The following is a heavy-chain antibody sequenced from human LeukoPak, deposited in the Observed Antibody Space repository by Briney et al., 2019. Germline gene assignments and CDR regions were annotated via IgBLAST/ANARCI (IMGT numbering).Heavy chain of an antibody. V-gene: IGHV1-2*02. Sequence: ASVKVSCKASGYTFTGYYMHWVRQAPGQGLEWMGWINPNSGGTNYAQKFQGRVTMTRDTSISTAYMELSRLRSDDTAVYYCARACYYDSSGYYYCYWGQGTLVTVSS. CDR3: ARACYYDSSGYYYCY. CDR1: GYTFTGYY. CDR2: INPNSGGT. J-gene: IGHJ4*02. D-gene: IGHD3-22*01.